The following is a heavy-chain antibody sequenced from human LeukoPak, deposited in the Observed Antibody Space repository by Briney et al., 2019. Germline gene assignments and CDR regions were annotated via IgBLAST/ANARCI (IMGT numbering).Heavy chain of an antibody. J-gene: IGHJ3*02. V-gene: IGHV4-59*01. CDR2: IFYSGST. D-gene: IGHD3-10*01. Sequence: SETLSLTCTVSGGSISSYYWRWIRQPPGKGLEWIGYIFYSGSTNYNPSLKSRVTISVDTSKNQFFLNLSSVTTADTAVYYCARGPSYYYGSGTPGFVNAFDIWGQGTMVTVSS. CDR1: GGSISSYY. CDR3: ARGPSYYYGSGTPGFVNAFDI.